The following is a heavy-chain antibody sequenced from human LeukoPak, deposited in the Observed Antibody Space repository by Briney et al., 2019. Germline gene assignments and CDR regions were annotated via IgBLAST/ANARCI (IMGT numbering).Heavy chain of an antibody. J-gene: IGHJ3*02. D-gene: IGHD3-10*01. CDR2: IYHSGST. V-gene: IGHV4-38-2*02. CDR3: AREAPYGSGSYSAFDI. CDR1: GYSISSGFY. Sequence: SETLSLTCTVSGYSISSGFYWSWIRQPPGKGLEWIGSIYHSGSTYYNPSLKSRVTISVDTSKNQFSLKLSSVTAADTAVYYCAREAPYGSGSYSAFDIWGQGTMVTVSS.